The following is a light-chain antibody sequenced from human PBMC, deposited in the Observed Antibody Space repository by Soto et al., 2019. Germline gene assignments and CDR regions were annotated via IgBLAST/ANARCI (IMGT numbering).Light chain of an antibody. CDR1: QTVSSD. J-gene: IGKJ1*01. V-gene: IGKV3-15*01. CDR3: QQYGSSVWT. CDR2: GAS. Sequence: EVVMTQSPATLSVSPGERATLSCRASQTVSSDLAWYQQKPGQAPRLLIYGASTRATGIPARFSGSGSGTEFTLTIRRLEPEDFAVYYCQQYGSSVWTFGQGTKVDIK.